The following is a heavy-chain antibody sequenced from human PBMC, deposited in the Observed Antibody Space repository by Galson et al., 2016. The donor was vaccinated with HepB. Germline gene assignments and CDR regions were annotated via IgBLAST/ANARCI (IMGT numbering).Heavy chain of an antibody. CDR1: GFSISSYS. D-gene: IGHD3-22*01. V-gene: IGHV3-48*04. Sequence: SLRLSCAASGFSISSYSFNWVRQAPGKGLEWVSYISTSGSTIYYADSVKGRFFISRDNARNSLYLHMNSLRAEDTAVYYCARTSISYYFDTTGHYPTRNNWFDPWGQGTLVTVSS. J-gene: IGHJ5*02. CDR3: ARTSISYYFDTTGHYPTRNNWFDP. CDR2: ISTSGSTI.